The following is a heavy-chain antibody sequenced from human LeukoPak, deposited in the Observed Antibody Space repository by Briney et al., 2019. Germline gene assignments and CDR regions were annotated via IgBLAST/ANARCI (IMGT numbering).Heavy chain of an antibody. J-gene: IGHJ1*01. CDR2: ISNSGHII. CDR1: GFTFSDSY. D-gene: IGHD3-22*01. Sequence: GGSLRLSCAASGFTFSDSYMSWIRQSPGKGLEWVSHISNSGHIIYYADSVKGRFTISRDNAKNSLYLQMNSLRAEDTAVYYCARTRGPLLPEHWGQGTLVTVSS. V-gene: IGHV3-11*04. CDR3: ARTRGPLLPEH.